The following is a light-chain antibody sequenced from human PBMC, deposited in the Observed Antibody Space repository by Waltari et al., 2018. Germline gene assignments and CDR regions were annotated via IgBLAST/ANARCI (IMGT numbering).Light chain of an antibody. V-gene: IGLV2-14*01. Sequence: QAALTQPASVSGSAGQSNTITCPGPSSDVGGYNNVSWYQQHPGKAPKLMIYDVSKRPSGVSNLFSGSKSGNTASLTISGLQAEDEADYYCSSYTSSSTDVFGTGTKVTVL. CDR3: SSYTSSSTDV. J-gene: IGLJ1*01. CDR2: DVS. CDR1: SSDVGGYNN.